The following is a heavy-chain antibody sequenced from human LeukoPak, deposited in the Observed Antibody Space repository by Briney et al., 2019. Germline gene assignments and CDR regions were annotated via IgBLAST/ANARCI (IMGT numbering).Heavy chain of an antibody. Sequence: GGSLRLSCTVSGFTFGDYAMSWVRQAPGEGLEWVSAFTAGGINTYYADSVKGRFTISRDNSKNTLYLHMNSLRAEDTAVYYCAKSPSYCRGDCYSTFEYWGQGTLVTVSS. J-gene: IGHJ4*02. D-gene: IGHD2-21*02. CDR1: GFTFGDYA. V-gene: IGHV3-23*01. CDR2: FTAGGINT. CDR3: AKSPSYCRGDCYSTFEY.